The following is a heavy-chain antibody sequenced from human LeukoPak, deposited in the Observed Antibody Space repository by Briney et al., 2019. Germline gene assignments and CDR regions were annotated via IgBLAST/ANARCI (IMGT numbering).Heavy chain of an antibody. V-gene: IGHV4-34*01. Sequence: SETLSLTCAVYGGSFSGYYWSWIRQPPGKGLEWIGEINHSGSTNYNPSLKSRVTISVDTSKNQFSLKLSPVTAADTAVYYCARALVVSSFDYWGQGTLVTVSS. CDR1: GGSFSGYY. D-gene: IGHD2-2*01. CDR2: INHSGST. J-gene: IGHJ4*02. CDR3: ARALVVSSFDY.